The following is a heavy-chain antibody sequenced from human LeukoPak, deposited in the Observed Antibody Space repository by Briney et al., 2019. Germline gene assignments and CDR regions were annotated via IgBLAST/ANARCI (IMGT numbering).Heavy chain of an antibody. J-gene: IGHJ4*02. CDR3: ARTTVTPAENDY. CDR2: IRYDGTNK. CDR1: GFTFISYG. D-gene: IGHD4-17*01. V-gene: IGHV3-30*02. Sequence: GGSLRLSCAASGFTFISYGMHWVRQAPGKGLEWVAFIRYDGTNKYYADSVKGRFTISRDNTLYLQMNSLRAEDTAVYYCARTTVTPAENDYWGQGTLVTVSS.